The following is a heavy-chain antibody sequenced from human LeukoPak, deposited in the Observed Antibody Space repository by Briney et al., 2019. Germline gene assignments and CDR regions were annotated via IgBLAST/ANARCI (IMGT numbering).Heavy chain of an antibody. D-gene: IGHD4-23*01. Sequence: SETLSLTCTVSGGSISSYYWSWIRRPPGKGLEWIGYIYYSGSTNYNPSLKSRVTISVDTSKNQFSLKLSSVTAADTAVYYCAGVVTGGRFDYWGQGTLVTVSS. V-gene: IGHV4-59*01. CDR1: GGSISSYY. CDR2: IYYSGST. J-gene: IGHJ4*02. CDR3: AGVVTGGRFDY.